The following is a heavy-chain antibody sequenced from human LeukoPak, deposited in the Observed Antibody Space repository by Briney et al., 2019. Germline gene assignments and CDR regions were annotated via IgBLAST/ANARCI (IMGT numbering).Heavy chain of an antibody. J-gene: IGHJ5*02. Sequence: GGSLRLSCAASGFTFSNYAMSWVRQAPGKGLDWVSGLSGSGGTTYYADSVKGRFTISTDNSKNTLYLQMNSLRAEDTAVYYCAKDQGSRVVRGDNWFDPWGQGTLVTVSS. CDR3: AKDQGSRVVRGDNWFDP. V-gene: IGHV3-23*01. CDR1: GFTFSNYA. D-gene: IGHD3-10*01. CDR2: LSGSGGTT.